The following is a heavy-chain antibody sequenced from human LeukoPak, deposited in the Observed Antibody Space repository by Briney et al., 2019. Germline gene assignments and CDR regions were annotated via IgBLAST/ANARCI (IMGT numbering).Heavy chain of an antibody. Sequence: ASVKVSCKASGYTFISYGITWVRQAPGQGLEWMGWISPYTTRTNYAQSLQGRVTMTTDTSTSTAYMELRSLRSDDTAVYYCAREGGVGPTAPPDYYSYQMDVWGKGTTVTVSS. CDR1: GYTFISYG. V-gene: IGHV1-18*01. CDR2: ISPYTTRT. D-gene: IGHD1-26*01. CDR3: AREGGVGPTAPPDYYSYQMDV. J-gene: IGHJ6*03.